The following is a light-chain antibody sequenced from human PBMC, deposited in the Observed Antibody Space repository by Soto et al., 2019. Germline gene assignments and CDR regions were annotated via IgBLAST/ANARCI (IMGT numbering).Light chain of an antibody. CDR2: GAS. J-gene: IGKJ1*01. Sequence: EIVFTQSPCTLSLSPGERATLSCRASQSVSSSYLAWYQQKPGQAPRLLIYGASSRATGIPDRFSGSGSGTDFTLTISSLEPEDFALYYCQQYQNLWTFGQGTKVDIK. CDR3: QQYQNLWT. CDR1: QSVSSSY. V-gene: IGKV3-20*01.